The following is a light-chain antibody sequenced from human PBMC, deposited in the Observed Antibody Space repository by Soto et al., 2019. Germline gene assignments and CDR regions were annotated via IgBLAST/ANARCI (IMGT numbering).Light chain of an antibody. J-gene: IGKJ1*01. CDR2: GVS. Sequence: EIVLTQSPGTLSLSPGERATLSCRASQSVSSSYLAWYQQKPGQAPRLLIYGVSTRATGIPDRFSASGSATDFTLTISRLEPEDFAVYYCQQYNNWPPWTFGQGTKVDIK. V-gene: IGKV3-20*01. CDR3: QQYNNWPPWT. CDR1: QSVSSSY.